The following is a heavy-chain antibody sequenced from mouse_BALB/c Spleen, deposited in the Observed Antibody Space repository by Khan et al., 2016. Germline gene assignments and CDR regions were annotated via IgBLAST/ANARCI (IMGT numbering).Heavy chain of an antibody. Sequence: EVELVESGGGLVKAGGSLKPSCAAPGFTFSSYGMSWVRQTPERRLEWVATISGGGSYTYYPDSVTGRFTLARDNAKNNLYLQMSSLRSEVAALYYCARHWFAYCVQGTLVTLSA. CDR1: GFTFSSYG. CDR2: ISGGGSYT. J-gene: IGHJ3*01. CDR3: ARHWFAY. V-gene: IGHV5-9-2*01.